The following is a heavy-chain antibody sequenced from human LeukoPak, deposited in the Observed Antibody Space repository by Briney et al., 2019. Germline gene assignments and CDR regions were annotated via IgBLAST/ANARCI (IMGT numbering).Heavy chain of an antibody. CDR2: IYYSGST. V-gene: IGHV4-39*01. J-gene: IGHJ4*02. D-gene: IGHD6-13*01. CDR3: ARHLRYSSSWYLPADY. CDR1: GGSISSSSYY. Sequence: SETLSLTCTVSGGSISSSSYYWGWIRQPPGKGLEWIGSIYYSGSTYYNPSLKSRVTISVDTSKNQFSLKLSSVTAADTAMYYCARHLRYSSSWYLPADYWGQGTLVTVSS.